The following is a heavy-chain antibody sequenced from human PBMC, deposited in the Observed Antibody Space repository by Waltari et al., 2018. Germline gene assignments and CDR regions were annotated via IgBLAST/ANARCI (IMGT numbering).Heavy chain of an antibody. V-gene: IGHV1-3*01. CDR3: AREVTGWPPYYDH. J-gene: IGHJ4*02. CDR2: INPRNGNI. D-gene: IGHD6-19*01. Sequence: QVQLLQSGTGVKRPGASVKVSCKASGYSVTGNAIDWVRQAPGQSLEWMGWINPRNGNIRYSQKFQGRVTLSRDTAANTVYMELRGLRSEDTAIYYCAREVTGWPPYYDHWGQGILVTVSS. CDR1: GYSVTGNA.